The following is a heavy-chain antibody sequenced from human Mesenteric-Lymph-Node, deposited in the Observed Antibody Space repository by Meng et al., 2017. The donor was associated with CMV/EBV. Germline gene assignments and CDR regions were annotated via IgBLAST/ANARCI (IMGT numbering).Heavy chain of an antibody. J-gene: IGHJ6*02. V-gene: IGHV5-51*01. CDR1: GYSFNAYW. Sequence: GESLKISCEGSGYSFNAYWIAWVRQMPGKGLEWMGMIYPADSDTRYSPSFQGQVTISVDKYINTAFLQWSSLKASDTGIYYCASPGNCSSTSCHDVDTAMVGSYYYYYGMDVWGQGTTVTVSS. D-gene: IGHD2-2*01. CDR3: ASPGNCSSTSCHDVDTAMVGSYYYYYGMDV. CDR2: IYPADSDT.